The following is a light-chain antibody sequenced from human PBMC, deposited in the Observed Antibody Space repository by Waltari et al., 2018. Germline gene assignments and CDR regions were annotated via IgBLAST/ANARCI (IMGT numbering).Light chain of an antibody. V-gene: IGKV3-15*01. CDR1: QSVFSN. Sequence: EIVMTQSPATLSVSPGERATLPCRASQSVFSNVAWYQQNPGQAPRLLMYGASIRATGISAKFRGSGSGTEFTLTISSVQSEDFAVYYCQQYNRWPPITFGQGTRLEIK. CDR2: GAS. CDR3: QQYNRWPPIT. J-gene: IGKJ5*01.